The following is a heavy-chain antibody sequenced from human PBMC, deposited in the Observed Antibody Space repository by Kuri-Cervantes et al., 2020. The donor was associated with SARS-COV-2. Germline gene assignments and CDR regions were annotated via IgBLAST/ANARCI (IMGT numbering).Heavy chain of an antibody. CDR2: IYPGDSDN. CDR3: ARRPVGADAFDI. V-gene: IGHV5-51*01. Sequence: GESLITSRKGSGYSFTRYWLGWVRQMPGKGLEWMGIIYPGDSDNRYSPFFQGQVTISADKSISTAYLQWSRLKVPDTAMYYCARRPVGADAFDIWGQGTMVTVSS. D-gene: IGHD1-26*01. CDR1: GYSFTRYW. J-gene: IGHJ3*02.